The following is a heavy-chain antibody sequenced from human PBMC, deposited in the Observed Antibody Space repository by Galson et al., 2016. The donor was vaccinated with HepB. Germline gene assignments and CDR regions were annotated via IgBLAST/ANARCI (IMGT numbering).Heavy chain of an antibody. Sequence: QSGAEVKEPGESLKISCEVSGYSFTIYWIGWVRQMPGKGLEWMGSIYPGDSDTKYGPSFQGLVTISAGRSINTAYLQWSSLKASDTAMYYCARSSYGDYGFDPRGQGTLVTVSS. D-gene: IGHD4-17*01. V-gene: IGHV5-51*01. CDR1: GYSFTIYW. J-gene: IGHJ5*02. CDR3: ARSSYGDYGFDP. CDR2: IYPGDSDT.